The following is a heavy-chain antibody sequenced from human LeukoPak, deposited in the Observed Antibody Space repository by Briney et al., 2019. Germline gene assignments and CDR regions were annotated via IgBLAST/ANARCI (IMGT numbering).Heavy chain of an antibody. D-gene: IGHD3-22*01. CDR1: GFP. V-gene: IGHV3-30*02. CDR3: ATQSISLVVVISPFDY. Sequence: GGSLRLFCAASGFPMHWVRQAPGKGLEWVALIQDDGATTNYADSVRGRFTISRDNSKSTVYLQMNSLKPDDTAVYYCATQSISLVVVISPFDYWGQGTLVTVSS. CDR2: IQDDGATT. J-gene: IGHJ4*02.